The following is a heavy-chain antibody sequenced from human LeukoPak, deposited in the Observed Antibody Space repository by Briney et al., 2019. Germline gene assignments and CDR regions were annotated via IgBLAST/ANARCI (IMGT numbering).Heavy chain of an antibody. V-gene: IGHV3-48*02. J-gene: IGHJ4*02. Sequence: GGSLRLSCAASGFTFSNYNMNWVRQAPGKGLEWVSYISSSSSTIYYADSVKGRFTVSRDNAKNSLYLQMHSLRDEDTGMFYCARVGDGYSVNYFDHWGQGTLVTVSS. D-gene: IGHD5-24*01. CDR2: ISSSSSTI. CDR1: GFTFSNYN. CDR3: ARVGDGYSVNYFDH.